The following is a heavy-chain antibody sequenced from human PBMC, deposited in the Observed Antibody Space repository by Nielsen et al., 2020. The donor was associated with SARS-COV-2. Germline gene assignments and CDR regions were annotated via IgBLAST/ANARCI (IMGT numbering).Heavy chain of an antibody. CDR2: IHYTGST. V-gene: IGHV4-59*01. J-gene: IGHJ3*02. CDR1: SASINNFY. CDR3: ARADYGRLADAFDI. D-gene: IGHD4-17*01. Sequence: SETLSLTCTISSASINNFYWSWIRQPPGKGLEWIGYIHYTGSTKHNPSLRSLATISVDTSKKQISLMLSPVTAADTAIYYCARADYGRLADAFDIWGQGTAVTVSS.